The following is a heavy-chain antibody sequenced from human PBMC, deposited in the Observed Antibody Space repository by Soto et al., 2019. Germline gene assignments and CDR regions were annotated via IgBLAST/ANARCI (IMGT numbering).Heavy chain of an antibody. CDR3: ARGGTHSSSRLVRGMDV. CDR2: INHSGST. CDR1: GGSISTYY. Sequence: SETLSLTCTVTGGSISTYYWSWIRQPPGKGLEWIGEINHSGSTNYNPSLKSRVTISVDTSKNQFSLKLSSVTAADTAVYYCARGGTHSSSRLVRGMDVWGQGTTVTVSS. D-gene: IGHD6-6*01. J-gene: IGHJ6*02. V-gene: IGHV4-34*01.